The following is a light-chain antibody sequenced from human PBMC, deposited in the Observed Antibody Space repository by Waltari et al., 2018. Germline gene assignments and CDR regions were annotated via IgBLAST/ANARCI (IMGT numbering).Light chain of an antibody. CDR1: SSDAGGSKY. J-gene: IGLJ2*01. CDR2: EVN. Sequence: QSALTQPPSASGSPGQSVTISCTGTSSDAGGSKYVSWYQQHPGKAPKLMIFEVNTRPSGVPDRFSGSKSGNTASLTVSGLQAEDEADYYCSSFAGSNLVLFGGGTKLTVL. V-gene: IGLV2-8*01. CDR3: SSFAGSNLVL.